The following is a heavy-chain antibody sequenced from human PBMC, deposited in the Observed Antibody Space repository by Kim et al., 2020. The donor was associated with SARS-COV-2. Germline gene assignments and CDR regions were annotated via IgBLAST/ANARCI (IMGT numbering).Heavy chain of an antibody. V-gene: IGHV4-59*09. CDR3: ARGPYTYDFWSGYFLLDY. Sequence: KSRVTITVDTSKNQFSLKLSSVTAADTAVYYCARGPYTYDFWSGYFLLDYWGQGTLVTVSS. J-gene: IGHJ4*02. D-gene: IGHD3-3*01.